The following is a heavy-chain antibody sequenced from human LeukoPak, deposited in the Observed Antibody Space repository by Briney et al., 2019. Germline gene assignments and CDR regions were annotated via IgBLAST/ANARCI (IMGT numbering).Heavy chain of an antibody. D-gene: IGHD2-15*01. Sequence: PGGSLRLSCAASGFTFSSYAMHWVRQAPGKGLEWVAVISYDGSNKYYADSVKGRFTISRDNSKNTLYLQMNSLRAEDTAVYYCAGDGGDIVVVVAASTGSGYFDYWGQGTLVTVSS. J-gene: IGHJ4*02. CDR2: ISYDGSNK. CDR1: GFTFSSYA. V-gene: IGHV3-30*04. CDR3: AGDGGDIVVVVAASTGSGYFDY.